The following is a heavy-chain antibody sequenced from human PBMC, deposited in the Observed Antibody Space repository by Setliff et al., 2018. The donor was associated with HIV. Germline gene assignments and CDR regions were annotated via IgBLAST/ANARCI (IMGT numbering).Heavy chain of an antibody. J-gene: IGHJ4*02. Sequence: PSETLSLTCAVSGASFVGDNHWSWIRQTPERGLEWIAYFMYTDIHYVNYLNYRNPSLASRLSISVDKSKNQFSLTLSSVTAADTAVYYCARERSDWYNVRPYYFDLWGQGTPVTSPQ. CDR2: FMYTDIHYVNYLN. CDR1: GASFVGDNH. D-gene: IGHD6-19*01. V-gene: IGHV4-30-4*01. CDR3: ARERSDWYNVRPYYFDL.